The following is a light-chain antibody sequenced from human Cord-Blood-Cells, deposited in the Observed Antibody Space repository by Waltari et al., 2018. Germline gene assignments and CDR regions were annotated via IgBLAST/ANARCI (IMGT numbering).Light chain of an antibody. CDR2: DAS. CDR1: QSVSSY. CDR3: QQRSNWPT. V-gene: IGKV3-11*01. Sequence: EIVLPQSPATLSLSPGERATLSGRASQSVSSYLAWYQQKTGKAPRLLIYDASNRATGIPARFSGSGSGTDFTLTISSLEPEDFAVYYCQQRSNWPTFGQGTKVEIK. J-gene: IGKJ1*01.